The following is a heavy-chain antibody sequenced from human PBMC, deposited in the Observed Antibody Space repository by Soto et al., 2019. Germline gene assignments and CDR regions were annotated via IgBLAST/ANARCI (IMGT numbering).Heavy chain of an antibody. J-gene: IGHJ4*02. D-gene: IGHD6-19*01. Sequence: QVQLRESGPGLVKPSETLSLTCTVSGDSLGGYYWSWIRQTPGKGLEWIGYTYFYDGTSKYNPSLKSRFSLSVDKSKRQFSLRLSSVTAADAAVYYCARHLWSSGYYLVFDSWGQGTLVTVSS. CDR2: TYFYDGTS. V-gene: IGHV4-59*08. CDR3: ARHLWSSGYYLVFDS. CDR1: GDSLGGYY.